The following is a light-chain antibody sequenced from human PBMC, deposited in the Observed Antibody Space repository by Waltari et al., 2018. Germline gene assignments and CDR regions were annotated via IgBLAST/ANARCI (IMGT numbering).Light chain of an antibody. Sequence: QSALTQPPSASGSPGQSVTISCTGTSRDVGAYNYVSWYQQHPGKAPNLIIYEVTNRPSGVPDRFSGSKSGNTASLTVSGLQAEDEADYYCSSHAGSDSYVFGSGTKVTVL. CDR1: SRDVGAYNY. V-gene: IGLV2-8*01. CDR2: EVT. CDR3: SSHAGSDSYV. J-gene: IGLJ1*01.